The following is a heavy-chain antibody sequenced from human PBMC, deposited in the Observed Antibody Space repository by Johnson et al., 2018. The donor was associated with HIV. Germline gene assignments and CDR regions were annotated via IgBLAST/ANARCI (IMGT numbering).Heavy chain of an antibody. D-gene: IGHD6-13*01. CDR1: GFTFTSYT. V-gene: IGHV3-30-3*01. CDR3: ARAASQQQLKVPFDI. J-gene: IGHJ3*02. CDR2: ISSDGTNK. Sequence: QVQLVESGGGVVQPGRSLRLSCAASGFTFTSYTIHWVRQAPGKGLEWVALISSDGTNKYYADSVKDRFTISRDNSKNTLYVEMNSLRAEDTAVYFCARAASQQQLKVPFDIWGQGTMVTVSS.